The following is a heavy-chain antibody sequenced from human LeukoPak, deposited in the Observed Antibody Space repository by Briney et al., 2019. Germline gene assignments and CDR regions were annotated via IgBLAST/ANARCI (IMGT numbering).Heavy chain of an antibody. CDR1: GFTFNTYT. CDR3: AGGTTVTTAFDY. V-gene: IGHV3-23*01. D-gene: IGHD4-11*01. Sequence: PGGSLRLSCAASGFTFNTYTMGWVRQAPGKGLEWVSDIHASGGRTFYADSVKGRSAISRDDSKTTLYLQMNSLRLEDTAVYYCAGGTTVTTAFDYWGQGIVVTVSS. CDR2: IHASGGRT. J-gene: IGHJ4*02.